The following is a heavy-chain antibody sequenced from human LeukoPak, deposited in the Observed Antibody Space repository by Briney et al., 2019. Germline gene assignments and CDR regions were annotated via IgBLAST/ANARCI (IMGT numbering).Heavy chain of an antibody. CDR3: ASLVTY. D-gene: IGHD4-11*01. J-gene: IGHJ4*02. Sequence: PSETLSLTCAVYGGSFSGYYWSWIRQPPGKGLEWIGEINHSGSTNYNPSLKGRVTISVDTSKNQFSLKLSSVTAADTAVYYCASLVTYWGQGTLVTVSS. V-gene: IGHV4-34*01. CDR2: INHSGST. CDR1: GGSFSGYY.